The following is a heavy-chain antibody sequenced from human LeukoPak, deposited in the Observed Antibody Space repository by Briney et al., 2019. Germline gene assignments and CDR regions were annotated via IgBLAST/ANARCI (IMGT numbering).Heavy chain of an antibody. CDR3: AREGYGSGRRLGMDV. CDR1: GGTFSSYA. Sequence: ASVKVSCKASGGTFSSYAISWVRQAPGQGLECMGRIIPILDIATYAQKFQGRVTITADKSTSTAYMELSSLSSEDTAVYYCAREGYGSGRRLGMDVWGQGTTVTVSS. D-gene: IGHD3-10*01. V-gene: IGHV1-69*04. CDR2: IIPILDIA. J-gene: IGHJ6*02.